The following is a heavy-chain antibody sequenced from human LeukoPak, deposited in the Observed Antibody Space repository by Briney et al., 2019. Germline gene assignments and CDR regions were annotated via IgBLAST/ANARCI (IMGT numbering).Heavy chain of an antibody. J-gene: IGHJ3*02. CDR3: ARGRGAATWDAFDI. CDR2: IIPIFGTA. CDR1: GGTFSSYA. Sequence: ASVKVSCKASGGTFSSYAISWVRQAPGRGLEWMGGIIPIFGTANYAQKFQGRVTITADEYTSTAYMELSSLRAEDTAVYYCARGRGAATWDAFDIWGQGTMVTVSS. D-gene: IGHD1-26*01. V-gene: IGHV1-69*01.